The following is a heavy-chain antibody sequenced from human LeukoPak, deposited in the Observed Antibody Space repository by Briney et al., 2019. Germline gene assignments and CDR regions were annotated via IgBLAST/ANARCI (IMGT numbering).Heavy chain of an antibody. J-gene: IGHJ4*02. V-gene: IGHV3-7*01. CDR2: IHQDGVDK. D-gene: IGHD2-2*01. CDR3: ARGLSGYASSLGY. CDR1: EFRFGSYA. Sequence: GGSLRLSCAASEFRFGSYAMSWVRQAPRKGPEWVANIHQDGVDKDYVDSVAGRFTISRDNAKNTLYLQMDSLRAEDTAVYYCARGLSGYASSLGYWGQGTLVTVSA.